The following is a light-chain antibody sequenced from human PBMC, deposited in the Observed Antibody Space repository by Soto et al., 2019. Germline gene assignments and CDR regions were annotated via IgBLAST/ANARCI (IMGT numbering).Light chain of an antibody. CDR2: DAS. J-gene: IGKJ5*01. CDR3: QQRSNWPPT. Sequence: EIVLTQSPATLSLSPGERATLSCRASQSVSSYLAWYQQKPGQAPRLLIYDASNRATGIPARCSGSGSGTDFTLTISSLEPEDLAVYYCQQRSNWPPTFGQGPRLEIK. V-gene: IGKV3-11*01. CDR1: QSVSSY.